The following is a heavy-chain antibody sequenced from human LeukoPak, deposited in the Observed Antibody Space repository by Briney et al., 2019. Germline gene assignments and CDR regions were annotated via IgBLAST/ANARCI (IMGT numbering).Heavy chain of an antibody. CDR3: ATTAPHSSGYDYEDASDI. D-gene: IGHD3-22*01. CDR2: FDPEDGET. V-gene: IGHV1-24*01. CDR1: GYTLTELS. J-gene: IGHJ3*02. Sequence: GASVKVSCKVSGYTLTELSMHWVRQTPGKGLEWMGGFDPEDGETIYAQKFQGRVTMTEDTSTDTAYMELSSLRSEDTAVYYCATTAPHSSGYDYEDASDIWGQGTMVTVSS.